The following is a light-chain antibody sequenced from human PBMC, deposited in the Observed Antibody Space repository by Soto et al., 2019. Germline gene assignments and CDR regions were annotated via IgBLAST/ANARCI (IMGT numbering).Light chain of an antibody. Sequence: DSKMTQSPSTLSASVGDRVTSSCRASQSISTYLMWYQQKPGKAPNLLLYGASGLQNGVPSRFTGSGSGTEFSLTISGLQPEDSGTYYCQQSSITPRSFGQGTKVDIK. V-gene: IGKV1-39*01. J-gene: IGKJ1*01. CDR1: QSISTY. CDR2: GAS. CDR3: QQSSITPRS.